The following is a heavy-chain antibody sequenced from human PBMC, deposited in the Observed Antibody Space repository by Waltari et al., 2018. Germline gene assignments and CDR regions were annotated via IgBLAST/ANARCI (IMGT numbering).Heavy chain of an antibody. D-gene: IGHD3-10*01. CDR1: GYTFTDYF. Sequence: QVHLVQSGTEVKKPGASVRVSCRTSGYTFTDYFVQWVWQAPGQGLEWVGWINPNSGGTNFAQKFRGRVSLTTDASLNTAYMDLSGLKSDDTALYFCARGVTPAVWTRPPNYYYYMDVWGQGTTVTVSS. J-gene: IGHJ6*03. V-gene: IGHV1-2*02. CDR2: INPNSGGT. CDR3: ARGVTPAVWTRPPNYYYYMDV.